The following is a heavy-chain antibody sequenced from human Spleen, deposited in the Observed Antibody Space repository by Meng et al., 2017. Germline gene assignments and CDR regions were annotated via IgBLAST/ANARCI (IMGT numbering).Heavy chain of an antibody. Sequence: GESLKISCAASGFTFSSYAMSWVRQAPGKGLEWVSVIASGGSTYYADSVKGRFTISRDNSKNRLYLQMNSLRTEDTAVYYCARTDGYSSGWFAYWGQGTLVTVSS. CDR2: IASGGST. D-gene: IGHD6-19*01. CDR1: GFTFSSYA. CDR3: ARTDGYSSGWFAY. V-gene: IGHV3-66*02. J-gene: IGHJ4*02.